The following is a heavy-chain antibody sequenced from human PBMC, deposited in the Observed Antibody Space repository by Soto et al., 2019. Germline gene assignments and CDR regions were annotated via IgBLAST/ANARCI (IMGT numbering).Heavy chain of an antibody. CDR2: IYYSGST. J-gene: IGHJ6*02. V-gene: IGHV4-39*01. CDR3: ARHQDYGDLYDYYYYGMDV. Sequence: SEILSLTCTVSGGYISISSYSWGWIRQPPGKGLEWIGSIYYSGSTYYNPSLKSRVTISVDTSKNQFSLKLSSVTAADTAVYYCARHQDYGDLYDYYYYGMDVWGQGTTVTVSS. CDR1: GGYISISSYS. D-gene: IGHD4-17*01.